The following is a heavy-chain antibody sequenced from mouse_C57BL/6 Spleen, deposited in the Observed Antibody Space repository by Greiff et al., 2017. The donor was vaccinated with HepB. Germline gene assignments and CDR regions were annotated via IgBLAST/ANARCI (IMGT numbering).Heavy chain of an antibody. J-gene: IGHJ1*03. CDR3: ARPRDYYGSSLYWYFDV. V-gene: IGHV1-69*01. CDR2: IDPSDSYT. Sequence: VQLQQPGAELVMPGASVKLSCKASGYTFTSYWMHWVKQRPGQGLEWIGEIDPSDSYTNYNQKFKGKSTLTVDKSSSTAYMQLSSLTSEDSAVYYCARPRDYYGSSLYWYFDVWGTGTTVTVSS. CDR1: GYTFTSYW. D-gene: IGHD1-1*01.